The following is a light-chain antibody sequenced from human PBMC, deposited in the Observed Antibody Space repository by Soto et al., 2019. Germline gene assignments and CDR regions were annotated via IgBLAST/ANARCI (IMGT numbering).Light chain of an antibody. CDR3: QQYCNSPPLN. J-gene: IGKJ4*01. V-gene: IGKV3-20*01. Sequence: EIVLPQSPGPLSLSPGARATLSCRASQSISSSYLAWYQQKPGQAPRLLIYGASSRATGIPDRFSGSGSGTDSTPTISRLEPEDVAVYYCQQYCNSPPLNVGGGTKVEGK. CDR2: GAS. CDR1: QSISSSY.